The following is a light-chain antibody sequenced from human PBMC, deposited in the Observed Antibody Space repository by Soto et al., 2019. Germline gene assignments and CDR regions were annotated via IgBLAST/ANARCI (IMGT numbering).Light chain of an antibody. CDR2: KAS. V-gene: IGKV1-5*03. CDR3: QQYNDYVT. Sequence: DVQMTQSPSTLSASVGDRVTITCRASQSIGSLLAWYQQKPGKAPNLLIYKASSLQGGVPSRFSGSGSGTEFTLTISSLQPDDFATYYCQQYNDYVTFGQGTRVEIK. CDR1: QSIGSL. J-gene: IGKJ1*01.